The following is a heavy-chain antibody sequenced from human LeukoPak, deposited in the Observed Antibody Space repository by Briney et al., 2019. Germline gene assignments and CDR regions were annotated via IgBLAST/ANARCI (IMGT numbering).Heavy chain of an antibody. CDR1: GGSLSSYY. CDR2: IYYSGST. CDR3: ARRTYYYYMDV. Sequence: SETLSLTCPVSGGSLSSYYWSWIRQPPGKGLEGIGYIYYSGSTNYNPSLKSRVTISVDTSKNQFSLKLSSVTAADTAVYYCARRTYYYYMDVWGKGTTVTVSS. V-gene: IGHV4-59*01. J-gene: IGHJ6*03.